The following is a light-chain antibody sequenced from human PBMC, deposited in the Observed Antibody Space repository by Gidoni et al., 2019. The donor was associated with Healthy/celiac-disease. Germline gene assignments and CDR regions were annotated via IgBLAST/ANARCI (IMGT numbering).Light chain of an antibody. J-gene: IGKJ2*02. CDR2: LGS. V-gene: IGKV2-28*01. CDR3: MQALQTRT. Sequence: IVMTPSPLSLPVTPGEPASISCRSSQSLLHSNGYNYLDWYLQKPGQSPQLLIDLGSNRAAGVPDRLSGSGSGTDFTLKISRVEAEEVGVDYCMQALQTRTFGQGTKLEIK. CDR1: QSLLHSNGYNY.